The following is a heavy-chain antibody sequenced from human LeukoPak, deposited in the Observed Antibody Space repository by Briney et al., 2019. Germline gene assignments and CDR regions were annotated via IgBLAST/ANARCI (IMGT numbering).Heavy chain of an antibody. CDR2: ISYDGSNK. D-gene: IGHD2-15*01. CDR3: ARPPSHSSSALTFDY. CDR1: GFTFSSYA. Sequence: GGSLRLSCAASGFTFSSYAMHWVRQAPGKGLEWVAVISYDGSNKYYADSVKGRFTISRDNSKNTLYLQMNSLRAEDTAVYYCARPPSHSSSALTFDYWGQGTLVTVSS. V-gene: IGHV3-30*04. J-gene: IGHJ4*02.